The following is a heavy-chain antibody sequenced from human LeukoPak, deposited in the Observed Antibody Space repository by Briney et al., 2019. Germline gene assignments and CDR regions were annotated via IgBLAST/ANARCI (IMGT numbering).Heavy chain of an antibody. J-gene: IGHJ6*02. CDR3: AKAASSSWPSYYYGMDV. CDR2: ITGSGGNT. V-gene: IGHV3-23*01. D-gene: IGHD6-13*01. CDR1: GFIFNSYW. Sequence: PGGSLRLSCAASGFIFNSYWMNWLRQAPGKGLEWVSVITGSGGNTYYADSVKGRFTISKDNSKNTVYLQMSSLRVDDTAVYYCAKAASSSWPSYYYGMDVWGQGTTVTVSS.